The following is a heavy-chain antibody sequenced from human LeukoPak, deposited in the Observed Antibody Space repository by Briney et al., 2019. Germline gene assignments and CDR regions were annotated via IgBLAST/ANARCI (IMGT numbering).Heavy chain of an antibody. Sequence: PSETLSLTCTVSGGSISSYYWSWIRQPPGKGLEWIGYIYYSGSTNYNPSLKSRVTISVDTSKNQFSLKLSSVTAADTAVYYCARVKWELGGVDYWGQGTLVTVSS. D-gene: IGHD1-26*01. CDR2: IYYSGST. V-gene: IGHV4-59*08. CDR3: ARVKWELGGVDY. CDR1: GGSISSYY. J-gene: IGHJ4*02.